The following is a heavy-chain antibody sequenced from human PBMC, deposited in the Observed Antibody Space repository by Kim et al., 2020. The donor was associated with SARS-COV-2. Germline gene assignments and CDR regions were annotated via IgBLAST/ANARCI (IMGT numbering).Heavy chain of an antibody. CDR1: GFTFSSYG. D-gene: IGHD6-25*01. V-gene: IGHV3-30*18. CDR3: AKEKIEYSSGSWFDH. J-gene: IGHJ5*02. Sequence: GGSLRLSCAASGFTFSSYGMHWVRQAPGKGLEWVAVISYDGSNKYYADSVKGRFTISRDNSKNTLYLKMNSLRAEDTAVYYCAKEKIEYSSGSWFDHWGQGTLVTVSS. CDR2: ISYDGSNK.